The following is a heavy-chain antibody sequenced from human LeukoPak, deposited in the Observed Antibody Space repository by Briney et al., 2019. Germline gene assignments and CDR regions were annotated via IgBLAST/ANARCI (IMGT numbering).Heavy chain of an antibody. Sequence: PSQTLSVTCTVSGCSFSSGGYSWSWILQHPGKGLEWIGYIYYSGSTYYHPSLKSRVTISVDTSKNQLSLKLSSVTAADTAVYYCARGMVMRRYFQHWGQGTLVTVSS. J-gene: IGHJ1*01. CDR3: ARGMVMRRYFQH. CDR1: GCSFSSGGYS. D-gene: IGHD2-8*01. CDR2: IYYSGST. V-gene: IGHV4-31*03.